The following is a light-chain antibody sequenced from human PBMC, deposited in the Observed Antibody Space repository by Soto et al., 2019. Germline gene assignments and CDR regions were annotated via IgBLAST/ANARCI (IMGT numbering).Light chain of an antibody. Sequence: EIVMTQSPATLSVSPGERATLSCRASQSVSSNLAWYQQKPGQAPRLLIYGASTRATGIPARFSGSWSGTEFTLTISSLQSEDFAVYYCQQYNNCALTFVQGTRLEIK. V-gene: IGKV3-15*01. CDR2: GAS. CDR3: QQYNNCALT. J-gene: IGKJ5*01. CDR1: QSVSSN.